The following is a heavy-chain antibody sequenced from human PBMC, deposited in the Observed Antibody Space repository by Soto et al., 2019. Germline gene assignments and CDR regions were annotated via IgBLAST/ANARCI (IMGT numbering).Heavy chain of an antibody. D-gene: IGHD3-3*01. V-gene: IGHV1-58*01. CDR2: IVVGSGNT. CDR3: AADPTIFGVVGPLGMDV. Sequence: GASVKVSCKASGFTFTSSAVQWVRQARGQRLEWIGWIVVGSGNTNYAQKFQERVTITRDMSTSTAYLELSSLRSEDTAVYYCAADPTIFGVVGPLGMDVWGQGTTVTVSS. CDR1: GFTFTSSA. J-gene: IGHJ6*02.